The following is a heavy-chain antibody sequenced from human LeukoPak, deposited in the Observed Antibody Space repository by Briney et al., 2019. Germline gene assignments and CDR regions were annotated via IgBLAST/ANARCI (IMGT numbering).Heavy chain of an antibody. CDR1: GGSISSSSYY. J-gene: IGHJ3*02. CDR3: ARGWSIAAAYDAFDI. V-gene: IGHV4-39*01. D-gene: IGHD6-13*01. Sequence: SETLSLTCTVSGGSISSSSYYWGWIRQPPGKGLEWIGSIYYSGSTYYNPSLKSRVTISVDTSKNQFSLKLSSVTAADTAVYYCARGWSIAAAYDAFDIWGQGTMVTVSS. CDR2: IYYSGST.